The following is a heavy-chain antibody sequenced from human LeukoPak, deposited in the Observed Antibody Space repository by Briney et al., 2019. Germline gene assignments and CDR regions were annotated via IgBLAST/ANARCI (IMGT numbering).Heavy chain of an antibody. V-gene: IGHV4-31*03. CDR1: GGSISSGGYY. CDR3: ARVTTTVTDYYYYGMDV. CDR2: IYYSGST. Sequence: PSETLSLTCTVSGGSISSGGYYWRWIRQHPGKGLEWIGYIYYSGSTYYNPSLKSRVTISVDTSKNQFSLKLSSVTAADTAVYYCARVTTTVTDYYYYGMDVWGQGTTVTVSS. D-gene: IGHD4-17*01. J-gene: IGHJ6*02.